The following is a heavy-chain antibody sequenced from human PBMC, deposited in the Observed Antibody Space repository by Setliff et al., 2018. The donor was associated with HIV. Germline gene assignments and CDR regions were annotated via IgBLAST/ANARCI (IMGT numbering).Heavy chain of an antibody. CDR2: TNHSGST. D-gene: IGHD5-18*01. Sequence: PSETLSLTCAVYGGSFSGYYWTWIRQPPGKGLEWIGETNHSGSTNYNPSLKSRVTISVDMSRNQFSLKLSSVTAADTAVYYCARGKGGYSYGLFDYWGQGTLVTVSS. CDR3: ARGKGGYSYGLFDY. CDR1: GGSFSGYY. V-gene: IGHV4-34*01. J-gene: IGHJ4*02.